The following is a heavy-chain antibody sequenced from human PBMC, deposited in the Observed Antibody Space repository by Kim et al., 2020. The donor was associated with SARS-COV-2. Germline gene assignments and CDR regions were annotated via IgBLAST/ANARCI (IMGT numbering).Heavy chain of an antibody. Sequence: GGSLRLSCAASGFTFSSYWMHWVRQAPGKGLVWVSRINSDGSSTSYADSVKGRFTISRDNAKNTLYLQMNSLRAEDTAVYYCARDDNYYQTTSAEYFQHWGQGTLVTVSS. J-gene: IGHJ1*01. V-gene: IGHV3-74*01. CDR2: INSDGSST. D-gene: IGHD3-22*01. CDR1: GFTFSSYW. CDR3: ARDDNYYQTTSAEYFQH.